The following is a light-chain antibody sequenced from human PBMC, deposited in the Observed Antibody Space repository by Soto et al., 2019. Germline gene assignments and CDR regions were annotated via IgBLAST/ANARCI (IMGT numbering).Light chain of an antibody. V-gene: IGKV3-15*01. CDR2: GAS. Sequence: EIVMTQSPATLSVSPGERATLSCRASQSVSSSLAWYQRKRGQAPRLLIYGASTRATGVPARFSGSGSGTEFTLTISSLQSEDFAVYDCQQYNNWPRTFGQGTKVDIK. CDR3: QQYNNWPRT. CDR1: QSVSSS. J-gene: IGKJ1*01.